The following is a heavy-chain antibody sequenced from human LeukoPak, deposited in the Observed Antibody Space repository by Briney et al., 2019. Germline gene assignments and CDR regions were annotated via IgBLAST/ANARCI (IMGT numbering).Heavy chain of an antibody. CDR2: MSYDGTNK. D-gene: IGHD4-17*01. J-gene: IGHJ4*02. V-gene: IGHV3-30*18. CDR3: AKESATYGDYPLDY. Sequence: GGSLRLSCAASGFTFSSYGIHWVRQAPGKGLEWVAVMSYDGTNKYYADSVKGRFTISRDNSKNTLYLQMNSLRAEDTAVYYCAKESATYGDYPLDYWGQGTLVTVSS. CDR1: GFTFSSYG.